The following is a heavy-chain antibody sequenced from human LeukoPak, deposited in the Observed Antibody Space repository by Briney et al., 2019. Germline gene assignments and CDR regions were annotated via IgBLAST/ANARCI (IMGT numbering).Heavy chain of an antibody. CDR3: ARAVDTAMVTGGMDV. V-gene: IGHV4-34*01. CDR1: GGSFSGYY. J-gene: IGHJ6*02. Sequence: SETLSLTCAVYGGSFSGYYWSWLRQPPGKGLEWIGEINHSGSTNYNPSLKSRLTISVDTTKNQFSLKLSSVTAADTAVYYCARAVDTAMVTGGMDVWGQGTTVTVSS. CDR2: INHSGST. D-gene: IGHD5-18*01.